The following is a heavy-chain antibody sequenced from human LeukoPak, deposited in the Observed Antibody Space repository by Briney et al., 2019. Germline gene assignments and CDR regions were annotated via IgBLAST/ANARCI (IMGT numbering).Heavy chain of an antibody. J-gene: IGHJ5*02. Sequence: PSETLSLTCTVSGGSISSYYWGWIRQPPGKGLEWIGSIYYSGSTYYNPSLKSRVTISVDTSKNQFSLKLSSVTAADTAVYYCARRKGGYGAYNWFDPWGQGTLVTVSS. D-gene: IGHD4/OR15-4a*01. CDR3: ARRKGGYGAYNWFDP. CDR2: IYYSGST. V-gene: IGHV4-39*01. CDR1: GGSISSYY.